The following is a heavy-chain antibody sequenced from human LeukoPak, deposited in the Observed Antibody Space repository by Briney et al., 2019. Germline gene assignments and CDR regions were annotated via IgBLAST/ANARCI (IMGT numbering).Heavy chain of an antibody. Sequence: GGSLRLSCAASGFTFSSYAMHWVRQAPGKGLEWVAVISYDGSNKYYADSVKGRFTISRDNSKNTLYLQMNSLRAEDTAVYYCARDGGRDEPTRRTTASHPGLLDYWGQGTLVTVSS. CDR2: ISYDGSNK. J-gene: IGHJ4*02. CDR3: ARDGGRDEPTRRTTASHPGLLDY. CDR1: GFTFSSYA. V-gene: IGHV3-30-3*01. D-gene: IGHD1-7*01.